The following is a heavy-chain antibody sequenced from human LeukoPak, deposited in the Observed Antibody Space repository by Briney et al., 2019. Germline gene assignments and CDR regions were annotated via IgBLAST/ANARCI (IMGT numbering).Heavy chain of an antibody. CDR1: GGSFSGYY. J-gene: IGHJ5*02. CDR3: ARGRKQHGSPQKTNWFDP. D-gene: IGHD6-13*01. V-gene: IGHV4-34*01. CDR2: INHSGST. Sequence: SETLSLTCAVYGGSFSGYYWSWIRQPPGKGLEWIGEINHSGSTNYNPSLKSRVTISVDTSKNQFSLKLSSVTAADTAVYYCARGRKQHGSPQKTNWFDPWGQGTLVTVSS.